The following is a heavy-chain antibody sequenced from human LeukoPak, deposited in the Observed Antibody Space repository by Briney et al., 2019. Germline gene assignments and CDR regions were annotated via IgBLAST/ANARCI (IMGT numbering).Heavy chain of an antibody. CDR3: ARDWVGSTWHRFDY. CDR2: IWYDGSNK. Sequence: GRSLRLSYAPSGFTVGRYCMHWVRQAPGKGLEWVAVIWYDGSNKYYADSVKGRFTISRDNSKNTLYLQMNSLRAEDTAVYCSARDWVGSTWHRFDYWGQATLVTVSS. J-gene: IGHJ4*01. D-gene: IGHD2-2*01. V-gene: IGHV3-33*01. CDR1: GFTVGRYC.